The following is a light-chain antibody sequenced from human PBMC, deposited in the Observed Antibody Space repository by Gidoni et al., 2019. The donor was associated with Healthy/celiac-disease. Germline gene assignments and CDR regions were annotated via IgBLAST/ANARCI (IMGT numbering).Light chain of an antibody. CDR1: SSDVGGYNY. Sequence: QSALTQPASVSGSPGQSTTISCTGTSSDVGGYNYVSWYQQHPGKAPTLMIYDVSNRPSGVSNRFSGSKSGNTASLTISGLQAEDEADYYCSSYTSSSTDVVFGGGTKLTVL. V-gene: IGLV2-14*03. CDR3: SSYTSSSTDVV. CDR2: DVS. J-gene: IGLJ2*01.